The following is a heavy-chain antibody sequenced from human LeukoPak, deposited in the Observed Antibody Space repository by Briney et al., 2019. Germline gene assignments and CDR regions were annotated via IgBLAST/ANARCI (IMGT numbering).Heavy chain of an antibody. Sequence: GSLRLSCGASGFTFSSYSMNWVRQAPGKGLEWISYITTSSGTKHYADSVRGRFTISRDNAKNSLHLQMNSLRAEDTAVYYCARDALILIRGVVIHTSTYFDYWGQGTLVTVSS. CDR3: ARDALILIRGVVIHTSTYFDY. CDR2: ITTSSGTK. CDR1: GFTFSSYS. V-gene: IGHV3-48*04. J-gene: IGHJ4*02. D-gene: IGHD3-10*01.